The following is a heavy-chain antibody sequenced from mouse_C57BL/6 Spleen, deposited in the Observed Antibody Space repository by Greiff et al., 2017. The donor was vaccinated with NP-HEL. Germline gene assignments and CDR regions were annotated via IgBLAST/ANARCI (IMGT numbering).Heavy chain of an antibody. CDR1: GYTFTSYW. Sequence: QVQLQQPGAELVRPGTSVKLSCKASGYTFTSYWMHWVKQRPGQGLEWIGVIDPSDSYTNYNQKFKGKATLTVDTSSSTAYMQLSSLTSVDSAVYYCASRAQLRLNYAMDYWGQGTSVTVSS. D-gene: IGHD3-1*01. CDR3: ASRAQLRLNYAMDY. V-gene: IGHV1-59*01. CDR2: IDPSDSYT. J-gene: IGHJ4*01.